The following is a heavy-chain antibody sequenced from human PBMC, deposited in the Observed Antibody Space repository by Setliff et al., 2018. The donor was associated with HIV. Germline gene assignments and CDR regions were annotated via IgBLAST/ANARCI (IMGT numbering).Heavy chain of an antibody. J-gene: IGHJ4*02. V-gene: IGHV1-69*05. CDR3: ARAEYNFWSGYSRVGYFDY. CDR2: IIPIFGTA. CDR1: GGTFSSYA. Sequence: SVKVSCKASGGTFSSYAISWVRQAPGQGLEWMGGIIPIFGTANYAQKFQGRVTITTDESTSTAYMELSSLRSEDTAVHYCARAEYNFWSGYSRVGYFDYWGQGTLVTVSS. D-gene: IGHD3-3*01.